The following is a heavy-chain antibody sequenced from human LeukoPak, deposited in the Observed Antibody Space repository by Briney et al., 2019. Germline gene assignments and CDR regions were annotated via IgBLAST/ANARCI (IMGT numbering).Heavy chain of an antibody. J-gene: IGHJ4*02. Sequence: PGESLRLSCTASGFTFSTYAMTWVRQAPGKGLECVSTMSGSSGSTYYADSVKGRFTISRDNSKNTLYLQMNSLRAEDTAVYYCAAKDDFDYWGQGTLVTVSS. CDR1: GFTFSTYA. CDR2: MSGSSGST. CDR3: AAKDDFDY. V-gene: IGHV3-23*01.